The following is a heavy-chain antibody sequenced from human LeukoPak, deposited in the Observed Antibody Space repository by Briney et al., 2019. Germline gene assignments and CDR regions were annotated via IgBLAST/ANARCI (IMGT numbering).Heavy chain of an antibody. D-gene: IGHD2-21*02. V-gene: IGHV3-66*01. J-gene: IGHJ5*02. CDR3: ARDARFRRGGDANWFDP. CDR2: IYSGGST. Sequence: PGRSLRLSCAASGFTFSSYAMHWVRQAPGKGLEWVSVIYSGGSTYYADSVKGRFTISRDNSKNTLYLQMNSLRAEDTAVYYCARDARFRRGGDANWFDPWGQGTLVTVSS. CDR1: GFTFSSYA.